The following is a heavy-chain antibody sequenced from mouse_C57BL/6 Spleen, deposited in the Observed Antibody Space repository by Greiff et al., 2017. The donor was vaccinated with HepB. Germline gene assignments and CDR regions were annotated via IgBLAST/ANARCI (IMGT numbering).Heavy chain of an antibody. Sequence: EVKLMESGGGLVKPGGSLKLSCAASGFTFSDYGMHWVRQAPEKGLEWVAYISSGSSTIYYADTVKGRFTISRDNAKNTLFLQMTSLRSEDTAMYYCARPGYDGYYYPAWFAYWGQGTLVTVSA. CDR1: GFTFSDYG. J-gene: IGHJ3*01. V-gene: IGHV5-17*01. CDR3: ARPGYDGYYYPAWFAY. CDR2: ISSGSSTI. D-gene: IGHD2-3*01.